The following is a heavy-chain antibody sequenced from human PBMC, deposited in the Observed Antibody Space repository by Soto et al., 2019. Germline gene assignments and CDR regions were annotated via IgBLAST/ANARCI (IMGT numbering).Heavy chain of an antibody. CDR3: ARGGNGRFYGLSEHDD. D-gene: IGHD3-3*01. V-gene: IGHV3-33*01. CDR1: GFTFISYD. J-gene: IGHJ4*02. Sequence: PGGSLRLSCAASGFTFISYDMHWVLQAPGKGLEWVAVIWYDGSNKYYADSVKGRFTISRDNSKNTLYLQMNSLRAEDTAVYYCARGGNGRFYGLSEHDDWGQGTLVTVAS. CDR2: IWYDGSNK.